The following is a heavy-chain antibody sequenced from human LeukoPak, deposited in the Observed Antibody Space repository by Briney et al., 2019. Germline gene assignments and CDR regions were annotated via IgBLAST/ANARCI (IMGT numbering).Heavy chain of an antibody. CDR3: ARRSSGWYDNWFDP. D-gene: IGHD6-19*01. CDR2: IYYSGST. V-gene: IGHV4-59*01. J-gene: IGHJ5*02. CDR1: GGSISSYY. Sequence: PSETLSLTCTVSGGSISSYYWSWIRQPPGKGLEWIGYIYYSGSTNYNPSLKSRVTISVGTSKNQFSLKLSSVTAADTAVYYCARRSSGWYDNWFDPWGQGTLVTVSS.